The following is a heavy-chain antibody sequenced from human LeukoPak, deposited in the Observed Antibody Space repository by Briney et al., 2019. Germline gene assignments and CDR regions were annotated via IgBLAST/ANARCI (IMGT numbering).Heavy chain of an antibody. Sequence: SETLSLTCTVSGGSISSYYWSWIRQPPGKGLEWIGEINHSGSTNCNPSLKSRVTISVDTSKNQFSLKLSSVTAADTAVYYCARGLGLVWFGELPLDYWGQGTLVTVSS. V-gene: IGHV4-34*01. CDR2: INHSGST. CDR3: ARGLGLVWFGELPLDY. D-gene: IGHD3-10*01. CDR1: GGSISSYY. J-gene: IGHJ4*02.